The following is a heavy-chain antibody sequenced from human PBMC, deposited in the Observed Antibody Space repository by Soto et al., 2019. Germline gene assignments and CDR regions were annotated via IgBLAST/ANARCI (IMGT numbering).Heavy chain of an antibody. CDR2: IYYSGST. D-gene: IGHD1-7*01. V-gene: IGHV4-30-4*01. J-gene: IGHJ5*02. Sequence: SETLSLTCTVSGGSISSGDYYWSWIRQPPGKGLEWIGYIYYSGSTYYNPSLKSRVTISVDTSKNQFSLKLSSVTAADTAVYYCARGRYNWNYVWFDPWGQGTLVTVSS. CDR1: GGSISSGDYY. CDR3: ARGRYNWNYVWFDP.